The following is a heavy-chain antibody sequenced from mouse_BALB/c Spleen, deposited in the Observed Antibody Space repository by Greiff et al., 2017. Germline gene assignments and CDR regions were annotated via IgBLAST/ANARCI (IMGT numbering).Heavy chain of an antibody. CDR2: IWGDGST. CDR1: GFSLTGYG. D-gene: IGHD1-1*01. CDR3: ARYLYYYGSAGFAY. Sequence: QVQLKESGPGLVAPSQSLSITCTVSGFSLTGYGVNWVRQPPGKGLEWLGMIWGDGSTDYNSALKSRLSISKDNSKSQVFLKMNSLQTDDTARYYCARYLYYYGSAGFAYWGQGTLVTVSA. V-gene: IGHV2-6-7*01. J-gene: IGHJ3*01.